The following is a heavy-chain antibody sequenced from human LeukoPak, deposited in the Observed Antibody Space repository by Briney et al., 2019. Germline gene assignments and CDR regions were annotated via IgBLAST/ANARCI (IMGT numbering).Heavy chain of an antibody. CDR3: ARVSSPNEGLFDP. CDR1: GYSFTSYW. J-gene: IGHJ5*02. CDR2: IYPGDSDT. D-gene: IGHD1-1*01. Sequence: GESLKITCKASGYSFTSYWIAWMRHMPGKGLEWMGIIYPGDSDTRYSPSFQGQVIISADKSVTTAYLQWSSLKASDTAMYYCARVSSPNEGLFDPWGQGTLVTVAS. V-gene: IGHV5-51*01.